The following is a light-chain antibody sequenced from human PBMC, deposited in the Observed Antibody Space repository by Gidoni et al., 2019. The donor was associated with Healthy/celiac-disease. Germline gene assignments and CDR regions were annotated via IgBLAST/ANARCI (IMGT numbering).Light chain of an antibody. Sequence: DTQMTQSPSTLSASVEDRVTITCRASESISNWSAWYQHRPGRAPRLMIYERSNLESGVPSRFGGGGSGAVFTLTVANLQSDDFATYCYQQYNRYPYNLGQGTRLEIK. J-gene: IGKJ2*01. CDR3: QQYNRYPYN. V-gene: IGKV1-5*03. CDR1: ESISNW. CDR2: ERS.